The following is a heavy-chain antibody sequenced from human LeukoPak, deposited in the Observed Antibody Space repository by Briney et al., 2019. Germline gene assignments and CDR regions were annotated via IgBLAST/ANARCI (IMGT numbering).Heavy chain of an antibody. J-gene: IGHJ4*02. CDR2: VFYTGET. D-gene: IGHD2-21*01. CDR1: PGSIGGYY. Sequence: SETLSLTCSVSPGSIGGYYWGWFRQPPGKGLEWIGYVFYTGETDYNPSLRSRGTISVDASKNQVSLRLTSVTAADTAVYYCARHAAGVELWFEFWGQGTQVTVSS. V-gene: IGHV4-59*08. CDR3: ARHAAGVELWFEF.